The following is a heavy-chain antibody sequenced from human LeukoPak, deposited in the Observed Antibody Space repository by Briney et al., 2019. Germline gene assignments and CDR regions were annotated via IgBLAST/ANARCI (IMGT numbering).Heavy chain of an antibody. J-gene: IGHJ4*02. V-gene: IGHV3-23*01. CDR2: ARVSGDST. D-gene: IGHD5-18*01. Sequence: GGSLRLSCAASGFTFNSYAMTWVRQAPGKGLEWVSCARVSGDSTYYADSVKGRFTIPRDNSKNTLYLQMNSLRAEDTAVYYCAKDLFYGYPSPTFDYWGQGTLVTVSS. CDR3: AKDLFYGYPSPTFDY. CDR1: GFTFNSYA.